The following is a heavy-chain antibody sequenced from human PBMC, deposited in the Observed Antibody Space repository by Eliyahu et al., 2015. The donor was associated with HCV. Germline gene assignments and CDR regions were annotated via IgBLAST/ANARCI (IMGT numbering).Heavy chain of an antibody. CDR1: GYTFTSYG. D-gene: IGHD3-3*01. V-gene: IGHV1-18*01. CDR2: ISAYNGNT. J-gene: IGHJ6*02. CDR3: ARGGITIFGALIRSGMDV. Sequence: GASVKVSCKASGYTFTSYGISWVRQAPGQGLEWMGWISAYNGNTNYAQKLQGRVTMTTDTSTSTAYMEPRSLRSDDTAVYYCARGGITIFGALIRSGMDVWGQGTTVTVSS.